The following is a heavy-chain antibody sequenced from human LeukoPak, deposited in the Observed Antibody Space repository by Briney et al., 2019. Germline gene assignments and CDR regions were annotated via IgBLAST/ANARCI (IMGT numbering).Heavy chain of an antibody. CDR1: GYTFTAQY. CDR3: ASYPRSIPTPPFDY. Sequence: ASVKVSCKASGYTFTAQYMHWVRQAPGQGLEWMGWINPNNGDTKYAQSFLGRVTLTRDTSTTTAYMELSSLRSDDTAVYFCASYPRSIPTPPFDYWGQGTLVTVSS. V-gene: IGHV1-2*02. J-gene: IGHJ4*02. CDR2: INPNNGDT. D-gene: IGHD2-21*01.